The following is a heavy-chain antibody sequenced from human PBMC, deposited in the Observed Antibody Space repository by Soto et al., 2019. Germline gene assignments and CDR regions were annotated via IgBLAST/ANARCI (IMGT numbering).Heavy chain of an antibody. V-gene: IGHV4-39*01. CDR2: IYYTGNT. J-gene: IGHJ4*02. CDR3: ERHSTWLLLSDY. CDR1: GGSISNSNYY. D-gene: IGHD3-22*01. Sequence: QLQLQESGPGLVKPSETLSLTCTVSGGSISNSNYYWGWIRQPPGKGLEWIGSIYYTGNTYYNPSPKSRVTISCDTSKNQSSLKLGSVTASDTAVYFGERHSTWLLLSDYWGQGTLVTVSS.